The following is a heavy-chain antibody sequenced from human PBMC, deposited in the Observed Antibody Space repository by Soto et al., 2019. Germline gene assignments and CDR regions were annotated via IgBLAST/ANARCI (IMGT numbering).Heavy chain of an antibody. D-gene: IGHD3-10*01. V-gene: IGHV4-61*01. Sequence: QVQLQESGPGLVKPSETLSLTCTVSGGSVSSGSYYWSWIRQPPGKGLEWIGYIYYSGSTNYNPSLKSRVTISVDTSKNQFSLKLSSVTAADTAVYYCARDRRFRGVIISSNHYYGMDVWGQGTTVTVSS. CDR3: ARDRRFRGVIISSNHYYGMDV. J-gene: IGHJ6*02. CDR2: IYYSGST. CDR1: GGSVSSGSYY.